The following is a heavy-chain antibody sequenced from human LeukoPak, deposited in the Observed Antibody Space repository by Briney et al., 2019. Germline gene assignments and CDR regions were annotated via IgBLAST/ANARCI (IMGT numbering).Heavy chain of an antibody. CDR3: ARQVRTTVHFDP. CDR2: IYYSGST. D-gene: IGHD4-17*01. CDR1: GGSISSYY. Sequence: PSETLSLTCTVSGGSISSYYWSWIRQPPGKGLEWMGYIYYSGSTNYTPSLKSRVPISIDTSKNQSSLKLSSVTAAATAVYFCARQVRTTVHFDPWGQGTLVTVSS. V-gene: IGHV4-59*01. J-gene: IGHJ5*02.